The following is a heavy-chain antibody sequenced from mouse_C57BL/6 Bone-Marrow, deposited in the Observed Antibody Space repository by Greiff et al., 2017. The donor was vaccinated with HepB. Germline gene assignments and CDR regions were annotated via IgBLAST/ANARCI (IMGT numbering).Heavy chain of an antibody. CDR3: ARLATTVVAPAMDY. J-gene: IGHJ4*01. D-gene: IGHD1-1*01. Sequence: LVESGAELARPGASVKLSCKASGYTFTSYGISWVKQRTGQGLEWIGEIYPRSGNTYYNEKFKGKATLTADKSSSTAYMELRSLTSEDSAVYFCARLATTVVAPAMDYWGQGTSVTVSS. CDR1: GYTFTSYG. CDR2: IYPRSGNT. V-gene: IGHV1-81*01.